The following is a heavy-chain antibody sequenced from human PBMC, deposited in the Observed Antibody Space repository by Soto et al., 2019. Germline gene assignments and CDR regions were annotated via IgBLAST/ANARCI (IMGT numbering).Heavy chain of an antibody. CDR3: ARGRGYSGYDDGLKYYYYYMDV. J-gene: IGHJ6*03. CDR1: GYTFTGYY. V-gene: IGHV1-2*04. CDR2: INPNSGGT. D-gene: IGHD5-12*01. Sequence: QVQLVQSGAEVKKPGASVKVSCKASGYTFTGYYMHWVRQAPGQGLEWMGWINPNSGGTNYAQKFQGWVTMTRDTSISTAYMELSRLRSDDTAVYYCARGRGYSGYDDGLKYYYYYMDVWGKGTTVTVSS.